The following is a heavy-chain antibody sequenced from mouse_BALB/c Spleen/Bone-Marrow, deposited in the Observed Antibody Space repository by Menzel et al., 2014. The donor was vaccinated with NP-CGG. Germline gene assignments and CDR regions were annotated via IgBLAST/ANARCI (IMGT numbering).Heavy chain of an antibody. J-gene: IGHJ1*01. D-gene: IGHD2-2*01. CDR2: INPYNDDT. CDR3: ARSLYGYDWYFDV. CDR1: GYTFTSYV. Sequence: EVKLVEPGPELVKPGASVKMSCKASGYTFTSYVVHWVKQKPGQGLEWIGNINPYNDDTMYNEKFKGKATLTSDKSSSTAYMELSSLTSEDSAVYYCARSLYGYDWYFDVWGAGTTVTVSS. V-gene: IGHV1-14*01.